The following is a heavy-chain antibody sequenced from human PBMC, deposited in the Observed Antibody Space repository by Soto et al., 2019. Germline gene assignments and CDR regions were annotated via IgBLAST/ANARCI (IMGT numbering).Heavy chain of an antibody. V-gene: IGHV5-10-1*01. Sequence: GESLKISCKGSGYSFAGYWITWVRRKPGKGLEWMGRIDPSDSQTYYSPSFRGHVTISVTKSITTVFLQWSSLRASDTAMYYCARQIYDSDTGPNFQYYFDSWGQGTPVTVSS. CDR3: ARQIYDSDTGPNFQYYFDS. CDR2: IDPSDSQT. J-gene: IGHJ4*02. CDR1: GYSFAGYW. D-gene: IGHD3-22*01.